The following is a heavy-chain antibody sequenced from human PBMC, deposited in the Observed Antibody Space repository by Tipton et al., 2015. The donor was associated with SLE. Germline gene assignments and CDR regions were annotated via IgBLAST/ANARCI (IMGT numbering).Heavy chain of an antibody. D-gene: IGHD6-13*01. CDR1: GGSISSHY. V-gene: IGHV4-59*11. Sequence: TLSLTCTVSGGSISSHYWSWIRQPPGKGLEWIGYIYYSGSTNYNPSLKSRVTISVDTFKNQFSLKLSSVTAADTAVYYCARETPIRAAAAGTIDYWGQGTLVTVSS. CDR3: ARETPIRAAAAGTIDY. J-gene: IGHJ4*02. CDR2: IYYSGST.